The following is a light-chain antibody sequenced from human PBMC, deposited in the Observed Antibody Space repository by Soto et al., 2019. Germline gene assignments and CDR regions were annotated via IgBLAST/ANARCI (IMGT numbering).Light chain of an antibody. CDR3: QSYDTSLRNVV. CDR2: GNT. V-gene: IGLV1-40*01. Sequence: QSVLTQPPSVSGAPGQRVTISCTGSSSNIGAGYDVHWYQQLPGTAPKLLISGNTNRPSGVPDRFSGSESGTSASLAITGLQAEDEADYYCQSYDTSLRNVVFGGGTKLTVL. CDR1: SSNIGAGYD. J-gene: IGLJ2*01.